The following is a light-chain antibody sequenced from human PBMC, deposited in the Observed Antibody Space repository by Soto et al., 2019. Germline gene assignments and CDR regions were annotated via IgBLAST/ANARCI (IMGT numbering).Light chain of an antibody. J-gene: IGLJ1*01. V-gene: IGLV1-40*01. CDR1: SSNIGAGYD. Sequence: QSVLTQPPSVSGAPGQRVTISCSGGSSNIGAGYDVHWYQQLPETAPKLLIYEVTNRPSGISTRFSASKSGSTASLTISGLQAEDEADYYCNSYTSDYTYVFGTGTKLTVL. CDR2: EVT. CDR3: NSYTSDYTYV.